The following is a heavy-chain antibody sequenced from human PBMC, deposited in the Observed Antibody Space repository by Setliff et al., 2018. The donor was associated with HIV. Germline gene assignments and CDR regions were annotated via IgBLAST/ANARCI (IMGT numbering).Heavy chain of an antibody. CDR2: ISIYDGSEK. J-gene: IGHJ4*02. D-gene: IGHD6-13*01. CDR1: GFTFTTYA. V-gene: IGHV3-30*04. CDR3: ARSRAAGFDY. Sequence: GSLRLSCAASGFTFTTYAMHWVRQAPGKGLEWVAVISIYDGSEKYYADSVKGRFTISRDNAKNSLYLQMNSLRAEDTAVYYCARSRAAGFDYWGQGTLVTVSS.